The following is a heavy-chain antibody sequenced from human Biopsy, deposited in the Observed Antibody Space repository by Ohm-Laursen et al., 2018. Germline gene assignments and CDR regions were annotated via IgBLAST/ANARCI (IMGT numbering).Heavy chain of an antibody. Sequence: ASVKVSCKASGYTFTDYSLHWVRQAPGQGLEWMEWVNPNSGSTNYAQKFQGRVTMTSDTSISTAYIELRRLISDDTAVYFCARDRMVTIITLVRADTFDIWGQGTLVSVSS. CDR2: VNPNSGST. V-gene: IGHV1-2*02. CDR3: ARDRMVTIITLVRADTFDI. D-gene: IGHD3-10*01. J-gene: IGHJ3*02. CDR1: GYTFTDYS.